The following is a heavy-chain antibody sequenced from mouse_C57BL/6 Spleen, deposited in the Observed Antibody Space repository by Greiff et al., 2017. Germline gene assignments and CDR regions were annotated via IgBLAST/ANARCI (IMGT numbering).Heavy chain of an antibody. CDR2: IYPSDSET. D-gene: IGHD2-1*01. V-gene: IGHV1-61*01. CDR3: ARDYGNPYYAMDY. Sequence: QVQLQQPGAELVRPGSSVKLSCKASGYTFTSYWMDWVKQRPGQGLEWIGNIYPSDSETHYNQKFKDKATLTVDKSSSTAYMQLSSLASEDSAVYYCARDYGNPYYAMDYWGQGTSVTVSS. J-gene: IGHJ4*01. CDR1: GYTFTSYW.